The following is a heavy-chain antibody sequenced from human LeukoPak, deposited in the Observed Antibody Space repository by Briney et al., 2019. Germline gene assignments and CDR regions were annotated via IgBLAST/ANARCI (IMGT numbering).Heavy chain of an antibody. CDR2: ISYDGSNK. CDR3: AKGIDGSGIYLVYFDY. J-gene: IGHJ4*02. D-gene: IGHD3-10*01. CDR1: GFTFSSYA. Sequence: PGGSLRLSCAASGFTFSSYAMHWVRQAPGKGLEWVAVISYDGSNKYYADSVKGRFTISRDNSKNTLYLQMNSLRAEDTAVYYCAKGIDGSGIYLVYFDYWGQGTLVTVSS. V-gene: IGHV3-30-3*01.